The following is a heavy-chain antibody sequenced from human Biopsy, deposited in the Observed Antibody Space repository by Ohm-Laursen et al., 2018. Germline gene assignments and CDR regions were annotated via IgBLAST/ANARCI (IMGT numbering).Heavy chain of an antibody. CDR1: GYSPTDLS. Sequence: ASVKVSCKVSGYSPTDLSMHWVRQAPGQGLEWMGGFAPENGRIVYSQKFQGRVTMTEDTSTSTAYMEVWRLRSDDTAVYYCAADRNVWNVNYWGQGTQVIVSS. D-gene: IGHD1-1*01. V-gene: IGHV1-24*01. CDR3: AADRNVWNVNY. J-gene: IGHJ4*02. CDR2: FAPENGRI.